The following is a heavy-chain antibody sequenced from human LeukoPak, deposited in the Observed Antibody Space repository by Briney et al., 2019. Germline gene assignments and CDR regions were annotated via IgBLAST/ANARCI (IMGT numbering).Heavy chain of an antibody. D-gene: IGHD3-3*01. CDR3: ARGTNLEWLTYYFDY. J-gene: IGHJ4*02. CDR1: GVSFSGFY. Sequence: SETLSLTCAVYGVSFSGFYWSWIRQPPGKGLEWIGYIYHSGSTYYNPSLKSRVTISVDRSKNQFSLKLSSVTAADTAVYYCARGTNLEWLTYYFDYWGQGTLVTVSS. V-gene: IGHV4-34*01. CDR2: IYHSGST.